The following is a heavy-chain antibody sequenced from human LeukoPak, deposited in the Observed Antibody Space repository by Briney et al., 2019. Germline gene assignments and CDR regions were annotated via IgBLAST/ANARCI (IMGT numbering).Heavy chain of an antibody. Sequence: GGSLRLPCAASGFTFDDYAMHWVRQAPGKGLEWVSGISWNSGSIGYADSVKGRFTISRDNAKNSLYLQMNSLRAEDTALYYWAKDSYSGSYYTFDYWGQGTLVTVSS. D-gene: IGHD1-26*01. J-gene: IGHJ4*02. CDR2: ISWNSGSI. CDR3: AKDSYSGSYYTFDY. CDR1: GFTFDDYA. V-gene: IGHV3-9*01.